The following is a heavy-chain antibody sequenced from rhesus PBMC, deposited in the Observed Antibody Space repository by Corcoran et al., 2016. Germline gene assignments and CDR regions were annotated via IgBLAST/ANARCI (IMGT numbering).Heavy chain of an antibody. V-gene: IGHV4-73*01. CDR2: IYGNSAST. J-gene: IGHJ3*01. D-gene: IGHD3-16*01. Sequence: QVKLQQWGEGLVKPSETLSLTCAVYGGSISGYYYWSWIRQPPGKGLEWIGYIYGNSASTKYNPSLKNRVTISKDTSKNQFSVKLSSVTAADTAVYYCARASTGSGSFFAFDFWGQGLRVTVSS. CDR1: GGSISGYYY. CDR3: ARASTGSGSFFAFDF.